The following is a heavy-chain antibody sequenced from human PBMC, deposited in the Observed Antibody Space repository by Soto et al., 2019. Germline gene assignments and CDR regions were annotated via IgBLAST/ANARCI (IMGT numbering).Heavy chain of an antibody. J-gene: IGHJ6*04. V-gene: IGHV4-59*01. D-gene: IGHD3-3*01. CDR3: ARDHQSRPLRCLEWHQNLINRMDV. Sequence: SETLSLTCFVSGGSISSYYWSWIRQPPGKGLEWIGYIYYSGSTNYNPSLKSRVTISVDTSKNQFSLKLSSVTAADTAVYYCARDHQSRPLRCLEWHQNLINRMDVWGKGTTVPVYS. CDR2: IYYSGST. CDR1: GGSISSYY.